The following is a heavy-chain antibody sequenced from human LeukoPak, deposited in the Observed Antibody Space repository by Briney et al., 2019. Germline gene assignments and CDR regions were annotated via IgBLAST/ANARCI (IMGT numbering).Heavy chain of an antibody. Sequence: SGPTLVNPPQTRTLTCNFSGFALRTRGGGGGWIRQPPGKAVEGLSLIYWDDEKRYSPSLKSRLTITKDTSKNQVVLTMTDMDPVDTATYYCAHYGSDDSSGHFDYWGQGTLVTVSS. CDR3: AHYGSDDSSGHFDY. CDR2: IYWDDEK. V-gene: IGHV2-5*02. D-gene: IGHD3-22*01. CDR1: GFALRTRGGG. J-gene: IGHJ4*02.